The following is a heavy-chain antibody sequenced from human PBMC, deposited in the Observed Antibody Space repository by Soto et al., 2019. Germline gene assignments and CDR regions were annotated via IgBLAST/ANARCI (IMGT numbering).Heavy chain of an antibody. V-gene: IGHV4-39*01. J-gene: IGHJ4*02. CDR1: GGSISGSYYY. Sequence: LSLTCAVSGGSISGSYYYWAWLRQSPGKGPEWIGSVFYTGFTSYNPSLESRVSVSVDTSKSQFSLKLSAATAADTAVYYCARGLYCSGGSCYFDYWGQGTLVTVSS. CDR2: VFYTGFT. CDR3: ARGLYCSGGSCYFDY. D-gene: IGHD2-15*01.